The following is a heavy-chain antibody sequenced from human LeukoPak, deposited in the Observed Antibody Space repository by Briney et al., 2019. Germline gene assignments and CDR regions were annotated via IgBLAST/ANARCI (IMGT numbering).Heavy chain of an antibody. D-gene: IGHD3-10*01. Sequence: GGSLRLFCAASGFIFSSYAMSWVRQARGKGRECVSTISYRGGSTYYADSVKGRLAISRDSSKNTVYLQMNGLRGEDTAVYYCAKDDGGSPPDAFDIWGQGTLVTVSS. J-gene: IGHJ3*02. CDR1: GFIFSSYA. CDR2: ISYRGGST. V-gene: IGHV3-23*01. CDR3: AKDDGGSPPDAFDI.